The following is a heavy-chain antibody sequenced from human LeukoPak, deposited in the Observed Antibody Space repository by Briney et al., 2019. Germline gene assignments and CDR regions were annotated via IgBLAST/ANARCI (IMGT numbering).Heavy chain of an antibody. CDR1: GFSVSSNY. J-gene: IGHJ4*02. Sequence: PGGSLRLSCAASGFSVSSNYMSWVRQAPEKGLEWISALYVSGTTYYADSVKGRFTISRDNSKNTLYLQMNSLGAEDTAIYYCARDPGTGYPIDYWGQGTLVTVSS. V-gene: IGHV3-53*01. CDR2: LYVSGTT. D-gene: IGHD3/OR15-3a*01. CDR3: ARDPGTGYPIDY.